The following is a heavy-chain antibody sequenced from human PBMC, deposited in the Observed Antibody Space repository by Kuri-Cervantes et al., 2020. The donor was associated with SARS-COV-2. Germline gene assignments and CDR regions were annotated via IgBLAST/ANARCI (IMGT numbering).Heavy chain of an antibody. CDR3: GRHRWFDA. J-gene: IGHJ5*01. CDR1: GGSFSGYY. V-gene: IGHV4-34*01. D-gene: IGHD1-14*01. CDR2: INHSGST. Sequence: GSLRLSCAVYGGSFSGYYCSWIRQPPGKGLEWIGEINHSGSTNYNPSLKSRVTISVDTSKNQFTLKLSSVTAADTAVYYFGRHRWFDAWGQGTLVTVSS.